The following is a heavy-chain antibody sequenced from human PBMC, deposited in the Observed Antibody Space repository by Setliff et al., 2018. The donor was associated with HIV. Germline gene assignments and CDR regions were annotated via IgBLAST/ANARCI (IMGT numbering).Heavy chain of an antibody. V-gene: IGHV4-38-2*02. J-gene: IGHJ4*02. CDR3: ARARDIAVAGYFDY. CDR2: IYHSGST. Sequence: PSETLSLTCTVSGYSISSGYYWGWIRQPPGKGLEWIGNIYHSGSTYYNPSLKSRVTISVDTSKNQFSLKLTSVTAADTAVYYCARARDIAVAGYFDYWGQGTLVTVSS. CDR1: GYSISSGYY. D-gene: IGHD6-19*01.